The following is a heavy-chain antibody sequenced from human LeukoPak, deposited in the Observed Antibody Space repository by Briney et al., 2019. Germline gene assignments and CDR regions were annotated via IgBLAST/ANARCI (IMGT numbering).Heavy chain of an antibody. D-gene: IGHD2-15*01. CDR1: GYTFTVYY. Sequence: ASVKVSCKASGYTFTVYYMHWVRQAPGQGLEWMGWINPNSGGTNYSQKFQGRVTMTRDTSISTAYMELSRLRSDDTAVYYCARLYCSGGSCTDNWFDPWGEGTLVTVS. CDR2: INPNSGGT. J-gene: IGHJ5*02. CDR3: ARLYCSGGSCTDNWFDP. V-gene: IGHV1-2*02.